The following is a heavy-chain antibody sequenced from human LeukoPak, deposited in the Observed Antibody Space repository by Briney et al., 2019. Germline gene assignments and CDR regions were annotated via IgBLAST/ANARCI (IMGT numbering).Heavy chain of an antibody. CDR1: GGSISSYC. CDR3: ARDIAVAGSLYDAFDI. J-gene: IGHJ3*02. Sequence: SETLSLTCTVSGGSISSYCWSWIRQPPGKGLEWIGYIYYSGSTNYNPSLKSRVTISVDTSKNQFSLKLSSVTAADTAVYYCARDIAVAGSLYDAFDIWGQGTMVTVSS. D-gene: IGHD6-19*01. V-gene: IGHV4-59*01. CDR2: IYYSGST.